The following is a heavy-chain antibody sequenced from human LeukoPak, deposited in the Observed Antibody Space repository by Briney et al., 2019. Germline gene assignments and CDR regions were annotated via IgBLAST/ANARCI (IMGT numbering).Heavy chain of an antibody. CDR3: ARVGAVARDIAAADYFDY. CDR2: IKQDGSEK. Sequence: GGSLRLSCAASGFTFSIYWMSWVRQAPGKGLEWVANIKQDGSEKYYVDSVKGRFTISRDNAKNSLYLQMNSLRAEDTAVYYCARVGAVARDIAAADYFDYWGQGTLVTVSS. J-gene: IGHJ4*02. CDR1: GFTFSIYW. D-gene: IGHD6-13*01. V-gene: IGHV3-7*01.